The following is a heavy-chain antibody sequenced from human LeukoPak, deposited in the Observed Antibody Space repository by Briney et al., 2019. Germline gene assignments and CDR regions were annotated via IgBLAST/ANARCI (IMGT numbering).Heavy chain of an antibody. CDR3: ARVGYDSSGYYVPEGTNFDC. CDR1: GGTFSSYA. CDR2: IIPIFGTA. Sequence: SVKVSCKASGGTFSSYAISWVRQAPGQGLEWMGGIIPIFGTANYAQKFQGRVTITTDESTSTAYMELSSLRSEDTAVYYCARVGYDSSGYYVPEGTNFDCWGQGTLVTVSS. D-gene: IGHD3-22*01. J-gene: IGHJ4*02. V-gene: IGHV1-69*05.